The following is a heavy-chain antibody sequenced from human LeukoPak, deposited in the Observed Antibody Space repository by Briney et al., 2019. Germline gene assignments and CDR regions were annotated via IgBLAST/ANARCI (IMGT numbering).Heavy chain of an antibody. V-gene: IGHV3-23*01. CDR3: AKGMATYYDILTGYPFDY. J-gene: IGHJ4*02. Sequence: PGGSLRLSCAASGFTFSNYDVSWVRQAPGKGLEWVSAISGSGGSTYYADSVKGRFTISRDNSKNTLYLQMNSLRAEDTAVYYCAKGMATYYDILTGYPFDYWGQGTLVTVSS. CDR1: GFTFSNYD. D-gene: IGHD3-9*01. CDR2: ISGSGGST.